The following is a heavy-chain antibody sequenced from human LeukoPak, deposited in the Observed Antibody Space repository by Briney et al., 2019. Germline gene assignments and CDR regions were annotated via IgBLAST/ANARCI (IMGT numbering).Heavy chain of an antibody. J-gene: IGHJ4*02. CDR2: INWNGGST. D-gene: IGHD3-22*01. CDR3: ARGSYYYDSSGYYYDY. V-gene: IGHV3-20*04. CDR1: GFTFDDYG. Sequence: PGGSLRLSCAASGFTFDDYGMSWVRQAPGKGLEWVSGINWNGGSTGYADSVKGRFTISRDNAKNSLYLQMNGLRAEDTALYYCARGSYYYDSSGYYYDYWGQGTLVTVSS.